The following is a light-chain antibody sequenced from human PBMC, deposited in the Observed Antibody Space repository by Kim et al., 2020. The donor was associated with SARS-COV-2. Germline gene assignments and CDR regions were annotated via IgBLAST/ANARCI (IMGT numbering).Light chain of an antibody. J-gene: IGKJ1*01. CDR1: QSSSSR. Sequence: GDRVTITWRASQSSSSRLAWYQQKPGKAPKLLIYDASSLQSGVPSRFAGSGSGTEFTLTISSLQPDDFATYYCQQYKSYRTFGQGTKVDIK. V-gene: IGKV1-5*01. CDR2: DAS. CDR3: QQYKSYRT.